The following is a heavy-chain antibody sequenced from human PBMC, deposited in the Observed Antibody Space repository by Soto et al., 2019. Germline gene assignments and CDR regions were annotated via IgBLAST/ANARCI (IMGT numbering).Heavy chain of an antibody. V-gene: IGHV4-59*01. CDR3: AREGVTPSYYYYYGMDV. CDR2: ISYSGST. J-gene: IGHJ6*02. Sequence: QVQLQESGPGLVKPSETLSLTCTVSGGSISSYYWSWIRQPPGKGLEWIGYISYSGSTNYNSSLKSRVTISVDTSKNQFSLKLSSVTAADPAVYYCAREGVTPSYYYYYGMDVWGQGTTVTVSS. CDR1: GGSISSYY. D-gene: IGHD5-18*01.